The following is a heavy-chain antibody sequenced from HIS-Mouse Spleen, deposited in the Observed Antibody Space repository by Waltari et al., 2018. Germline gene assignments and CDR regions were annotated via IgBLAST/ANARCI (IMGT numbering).Heavy chain of an antibody. Sequence: QVQLVESGGGVVQPGRSLRLSCAASGFTFGSHGMHGVRQAPGKGLEWVAVISYDGSNKYYADSVKGRFTISRDNSKNTLYLQMNSLRAEDTAVYYCAKDKHHAFDYWGQGTLVTVSS. CDR2: ISYDGSNK. CDR1: GFTFGSHG. V-gene: IGHV3-30*18. CDR3: AKDKHHAFDY. J-gene: IGHJ4*02.